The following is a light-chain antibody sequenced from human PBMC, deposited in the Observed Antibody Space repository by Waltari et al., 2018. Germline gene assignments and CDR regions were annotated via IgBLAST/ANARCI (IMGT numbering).Light chain of an antibody. CDR1: QRVSSSW. CDR2: GAS. CDR3: QQHGST. Sequence: ELVLTQSPGTLSLSPGEGATLSCRASQRVSSSWLAWYRQRPGQAPNLLIYGASNRAPGISDRFTGSGSGTDFTLTISRREPEDCAVYYCQQHGSTFGTGTMVDIK. V-gene: IGKV3-20*01. J-gene: IGKJ3*01.